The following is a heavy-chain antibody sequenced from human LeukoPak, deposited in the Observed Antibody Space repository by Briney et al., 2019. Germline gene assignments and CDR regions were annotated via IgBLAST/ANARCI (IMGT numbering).Heavy chain of an antibody. J-gene: IGHJ1*01. CDR1: GFTVSSNY. D-gene: IGHD4-17*01. CDR3: AREDYGDYFQH. CDR2: IYSGGST. Sequence: GGSLRLSCAASGFTVSSNYTSWVRQAPGKGLEWVSVIYSGGSTYYADSVKGRFTISRDNSKNTLYLQMNSLRAEDTAVYYCAREDYGDYFQHWGQGTLVTVSS. V-gene: IGHV3-66*01.